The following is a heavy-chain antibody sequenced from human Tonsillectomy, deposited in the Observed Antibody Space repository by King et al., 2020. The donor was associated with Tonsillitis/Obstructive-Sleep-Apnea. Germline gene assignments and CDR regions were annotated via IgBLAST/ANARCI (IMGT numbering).Heavy chain of an antibody. D-gene: IGHD2-2*01. CDR3: ARENIVVVPAVMGGGFDY. CDR1: GGSFSGYY. J-gene: IGHJ4*02. V-gene: IGHV4-34*01. CDR2: INHSGST. Sequence: QVQLQQWGAGLLKPSETLSLTCAVHGGSFSGYYWSWIRQPPGKGLEWIGEINHSGSTNYNPSLKSRVTISVDTSKNQFSLKLSSVTAADTAVYYCARENIVVVPAVMGGGFDYWGQGTLVTVSS.